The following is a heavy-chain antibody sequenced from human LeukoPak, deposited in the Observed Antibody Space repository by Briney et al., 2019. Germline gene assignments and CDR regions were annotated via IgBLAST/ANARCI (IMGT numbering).Heavy chain of an antibody. CDR3: ARGRDLYDSSGYYSETTTYYYYCYMDV. Sequence: GGSLRLSCAASGFTVSSNYMSWVRQAPGKGLEWVSVIYSGGSTYYADSVKGRFTISRDNSKNTLYLQMNSLRAEDTAVYYCARGRDLYDSSGYYSETTTYYYYCYMDVWGKGTTVTVSS. CDR2: IYSGGST. V-gene: IGHV3-53*01. J-gene: IGHJ6*03. CDR1: GFTVSSNY. D-gene: IGHD3-22*01.